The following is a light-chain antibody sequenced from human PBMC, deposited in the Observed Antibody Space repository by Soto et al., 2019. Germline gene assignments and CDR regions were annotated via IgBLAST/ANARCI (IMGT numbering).Light chain of an antibody. CDR2: DAS. J-gene: IGKJ1*01. CDR1: QTISTW. V-gene: IGKV1-5*01. CDR3: QQYTNTNNPWM. Sequence: DIQSCQSPPTLSASVGDRVTITCRASQTISTWMAWYQQKPGKAPKLLVYDASTLQSGVASRFSGSGSGTEFTLIISGLQPDDSATYYCQQYTNTNNPWMLGQGTKVAIK.